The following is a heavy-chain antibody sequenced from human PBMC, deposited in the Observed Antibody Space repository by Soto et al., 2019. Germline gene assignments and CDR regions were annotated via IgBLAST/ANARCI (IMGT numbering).Heavy chain of an antibody. Sequence: GGSLRFSCAASGFTFSSYAMSWVRQAPGKGLEWVSAISGSGSSTYYADSVKGRFTISRDNSKNTLYLQMNSLRAEDTAVYYCAKDFDFWSGRFDYWGQGTLVTVSS. D-gene: IGHD3-3*01. CDR2: ISGSGSST. V-gene: IGHV3-23*01. J-gene: IGHJ4*02. CDR1: GFTFSSYA. CDR3: AKDFDFWSGRFDY.